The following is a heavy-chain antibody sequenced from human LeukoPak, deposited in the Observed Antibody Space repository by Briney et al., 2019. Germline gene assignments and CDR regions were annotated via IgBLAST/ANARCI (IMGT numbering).Heavy chain of an antibody. CDR3: ARDIGIAVAVDY. CDR2: ISYDGSNK. V-gene: IGHV3-30-3*01. CDR1: GFTFSSYA. J-gene: IGHJ4*02. Sequence: GGSLRLSCAASGFTFSSYATHWVRQAPGKGLEWVAVISYDGSNKYYADSVKGRFTISRDNSKNTLYLQMNSLRAEDTAVYYCARDIGIAVAVDYWGQGTLVTVSS. D-gene: IGHD6-19*01.